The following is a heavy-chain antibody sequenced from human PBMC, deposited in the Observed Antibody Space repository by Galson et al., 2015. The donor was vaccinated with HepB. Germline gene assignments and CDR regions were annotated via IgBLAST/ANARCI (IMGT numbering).Heavy chain of an antibody. V-gene: IGHV3-30*18. Sequence: SLRLSCAASGFTFSRFGMHWVRQAPGKGLEWVAVISYDGSNKYYADSVKGRFTTSRDNSKNTLYLQMNSLRAEDTAVYYCAKDLSFAYYYASSDYRPPFDYWGQGTLVTVSS. CDR2: ISYDGSNK. CDR1: GFTFSRFG. J-gene: IGHJ4*02. D-gene: IGHD3-22*01. CDR3: AKDLSFAYYYASSDYRPPFDY.